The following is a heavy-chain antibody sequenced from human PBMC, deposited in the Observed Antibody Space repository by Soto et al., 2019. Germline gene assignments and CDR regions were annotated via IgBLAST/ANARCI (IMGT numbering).Heavy chain of an antibody. CDR3: VRQGFGALHGLVDV. CDR1: GDSVSSYK. Sequence: QVQLQESGPGLVKPSETLSLTCTVSGDSVSSYKWSWIRQTPGKGLEWIGYIDNNGGTSYNPSLRRRVTMSVDTPTRQSSRRLSSVTAADTAVYYGVRQGFGALHGLVDVWGQGTTVTVSS. D-gene: IGHD3-10*01. V-gene: IGHV4-59*08. CDR2: IDNNGGT. J-gene: IGHJ6*02.